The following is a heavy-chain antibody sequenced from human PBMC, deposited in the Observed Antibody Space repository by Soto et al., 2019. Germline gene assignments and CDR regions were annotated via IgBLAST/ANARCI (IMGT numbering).Heavy chain of an antibody. CDR2: FDPEDGET. Sequence: ASVKVCCKVSGYTLTELSMHWVRQAPGKGLEWMGGFDPEDGETIYAQKFQGRVTMTEDTSTDTAYMELSSLRSEDTAVYYCATDSSGLSPGAYWGQGTLVTVSS. V-gene: IGHV1-24*01. J-gene: IGHJ4*02. CDR3: ATDSSGLSPGAY. CDR1: GYTLTELS. D-gene: IGHD2-8*02.